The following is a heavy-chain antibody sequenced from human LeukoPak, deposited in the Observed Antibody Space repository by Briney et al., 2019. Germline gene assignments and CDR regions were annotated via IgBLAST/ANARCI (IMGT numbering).Heavy chain of an antibody. J-gene: IGHJ6*03. CDR2: ISSSSSYI. CDR3: ARDYPEYCSGGSCYSNYYYYMDV. V-gene: IGHV3-21*01. D-gene: IGHD2-15*01. CDR1: GFTFSSYS. Sequence: PGGSLRLSCAASGFTFSSYSMNWVRQAPGKGLEWVSSISSSSSYIYYADSVKGRFTISRDNAKNSLYLQMNSLRAEDTAVYYCARDYPEYCSGGSCYSNYYYYMDVWGKGTTVTVSS.